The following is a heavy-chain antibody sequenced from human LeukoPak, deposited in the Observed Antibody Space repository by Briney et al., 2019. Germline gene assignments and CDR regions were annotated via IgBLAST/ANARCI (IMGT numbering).Heavy chain of an antibody. Sequence: SVKVSCKASGGTFSSYAISWVRQAPGQGLEWMGGIIPIFGTANYAQKFQGRVTITADKSTSTAYMELSSLRSEDTAVYYCADSSSWYDWFDPWGQGTLVTVSS. CDR2: IIPIFGTA. J-gene: IGHJ5*02. D-gene: IGHD6-13*01. V-gene: IGHV1-69*06. CDR3: ADSSSWYDWFDP. CDR1: GGTFSSYA.